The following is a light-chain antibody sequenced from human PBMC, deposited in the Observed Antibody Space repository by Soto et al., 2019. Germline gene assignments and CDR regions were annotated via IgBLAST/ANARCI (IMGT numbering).Light chain of an antibody. J-gene: IGKJ4*01. Sequence: DIVMTQSPDSLAVSLGERATINCKSSQSVLYSSNNKNYLAWYQQKPGQPPKALIYWASTRESGVPDRFSGSGSGTDFTLTISSLQPEDIATYYCRDFSGGTKVEIK. CDR2: WAS. CDR3: RD. V-gene: IGKV4-1*01. CDR1: QSVLYSSNNKNY.